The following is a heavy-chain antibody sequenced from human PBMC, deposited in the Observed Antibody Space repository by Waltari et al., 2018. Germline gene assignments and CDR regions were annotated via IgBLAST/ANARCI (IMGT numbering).Heavy chain of an antibody. CDR1: GYTFTGYY. Sequence: QVQLVQSGAEVKKPGASVKVSCKASGYTFTGYYMHWVRQAPGQGLEWMGRINPSGGSTSYEQKCQGRVTMTRDTSTSTVYMELSSLRSEDTAVYYCARASIVGATGPFDYWGQGTLVTVSS. D-gene: IGHD1-26*01. J-gene: IGHJ4*02. CDR3: ARASIVGATGPFDY. V-gene: IGHV1-46*01. CDR2: INPSGGST.